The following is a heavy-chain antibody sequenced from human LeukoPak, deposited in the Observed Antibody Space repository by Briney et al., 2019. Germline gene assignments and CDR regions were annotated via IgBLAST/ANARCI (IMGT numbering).Heavy chain of an antibody. V-gene: IGHV3-7*01. CDR2: IRQDGSEK. D-gene: IGHD6-25*01. CDR1: GFTFSSYG. CDR3: ARGGLDY. J-gene: IGHJ4*02. Sequence: GGSLRLSCAASGFTFSSYGMSWVRRAPGKGLEWVANIRQDGSEKYYVDSVKGRFTISRDNAKNSLYLQMNSLRAEDTAVYYCARGGLDYWGQGTLVTVSS.